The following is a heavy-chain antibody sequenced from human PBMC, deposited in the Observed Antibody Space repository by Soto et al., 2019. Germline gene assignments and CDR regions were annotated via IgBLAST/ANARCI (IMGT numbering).Heavy chain of an antibody. Sequence: GGSLRLSCAASGFTFTRYSMNWVRQAPGKGLEWVSSISSTTNYIYYGDSMKGRFTISRDNAKNSLYLEMNSLRAEDTAVYYCARESEDPTSNFDYWGQGTLVTVSS. J-gene: IGHJ4*02. CDR2: ISSTTNYI. CDR1: GFTFTRYS. V-gene: IGHV3-21*06. CDR3: ARESEDPTSNFDY.